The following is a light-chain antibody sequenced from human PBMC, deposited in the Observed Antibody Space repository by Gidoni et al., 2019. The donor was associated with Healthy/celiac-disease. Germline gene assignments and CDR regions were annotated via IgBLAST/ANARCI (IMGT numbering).Light chain of an antibody. J-gene: IGKJ2*01. CDR2: AAS. Sequence: DTQMTQTPSSLSVSVGDRVTITCPASQSISSHLNWYQQKPGKAPKLLLYAASSLQSGVASRFSGSGSGTDFTLTISSLQPEDFATYYCQQSYSTPPQTFXQXTKLEIK. CDR1: QSISSH. V-gene: IGKV1-39*01. CDR3: QQSYSTPPQT.